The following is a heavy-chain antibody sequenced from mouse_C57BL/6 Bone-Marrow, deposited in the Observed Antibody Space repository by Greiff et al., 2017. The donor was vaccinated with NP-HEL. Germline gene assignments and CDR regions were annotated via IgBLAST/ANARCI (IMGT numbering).Heavy chain of an antibody. V-gene: IGHV1-63*01. D-gene: IGHD2-5*01. CDR1: GYTFTNYW. CDR2: IYPGGGYT. CDR3: AREGDYSNYEDYYAMDY. J-gene: IGHJ4*01. Sequence: VKLVESGAELVRPGTSVKMSCKASGYTFTNYWIGWAKQRPGHGLEWIGDIYPGGGYTNYNEKFKGKATLTADKSSSTAYMQFSSLTSEDSAIYYCAREGDYSNYEDYYAMDYWGQGTSVTVSS.